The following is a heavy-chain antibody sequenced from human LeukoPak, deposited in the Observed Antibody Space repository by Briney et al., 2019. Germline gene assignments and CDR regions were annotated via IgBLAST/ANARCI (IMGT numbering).Heavy chain of an antibody. CDR3: ARAPSEIGGYYPEYFRH. J-gene: IGHJ1*01. CDR2: IKQDGSEK. CDR1: GFTISSYW. D-gene: IGHD3-3*01. V-gene: IGHV3-7*01. Sequence: GGSLRLSCAASGFTISSYWMTWVRQAPGQGLEWVAEIKQDGSEKNYVDSVKGRFTISRDNAKNSLYLQMNSLRPEDTGVYYCARAPSEIGGYYPEYFRHWGQGTLVTVSS.